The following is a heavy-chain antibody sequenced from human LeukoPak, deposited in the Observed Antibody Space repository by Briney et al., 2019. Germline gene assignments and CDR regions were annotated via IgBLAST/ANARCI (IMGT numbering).Heavy chain of an antibody. CDR3: ARVVGRGSYPDP. V-gene: IGHV4-39*01. CDR1: GGSISSSSYY. D-gene: IGHD1-26*01. Sequence: SETLSLTCTVSGGSISSSSYYWGWIRQPPGKGLEWIGSIYYSGSTYYNPSLKSRVTISVDTSKNQFSPKLSSVTAADTAVYYCARVVGRGSYPDPWGQGTLVTVSS. CDR2: IYYSGST. J-gene: IGHJ5*02.